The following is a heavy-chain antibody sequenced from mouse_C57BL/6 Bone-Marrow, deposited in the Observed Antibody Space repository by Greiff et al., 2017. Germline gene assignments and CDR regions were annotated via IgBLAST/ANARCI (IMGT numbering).Heavy chain of an antibody. V-gene: IGHV5-4*01. J-gene: IGHJ2*01. D-gene: IGHD1-1*01. CDR1: GFTFSSYA. CDR2: ISDGGSYT. Sequence: EVQLVESGGGLVKPGGSLKLSCAASGFTFSSYAMSWVRQTPEKRLEWVATISDGGSYTYYPDNVKGRFTISRDNAKNNLYLQMSHLKSEDTAMYYCARATTVDYWGQGTTLTVSS. CDR3: ARATTVDY.